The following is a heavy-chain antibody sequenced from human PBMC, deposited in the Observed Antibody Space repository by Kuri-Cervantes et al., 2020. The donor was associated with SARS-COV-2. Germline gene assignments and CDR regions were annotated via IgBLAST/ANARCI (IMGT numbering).Heavy chain of an antibody. Sequence: GESLKISCKGSGYSFTSYWIGWVHQMPGKGLEWMGIIYPGDSDTRYSPSFQGQVNISADKSISTAYLQWSSLKASDTAMYYCARHVVVPAARPKYYYYYMDVWGKGTTVTVSS. V-gene: IGHV5-51*07. CDR1: GYSFTSYW. J-gene: IGHJ6*03. D-gene: IGHD2-2*01. CDR2: IYPGDSDT. CDR3: ARHVVVPAARPKYYYYYMDV.